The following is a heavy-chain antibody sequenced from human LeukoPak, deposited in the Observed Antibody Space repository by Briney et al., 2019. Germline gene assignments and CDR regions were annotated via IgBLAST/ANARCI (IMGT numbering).Heavy chain of an antibody. D-gene: IGHD1-20*01. Sequence: KAGGSLRLSCAASGFTFTNAWMSWVRQAPGKGLEWVGRIKSKADGETIDYAAPVKGRFTFSRDDSKNMLYLQMNSLKSEDTAVYYCSTLTSRGLSDSWGQGTLVTVSS. CDR1: GFTFTNAW. J-gene: IGHJ4*02. CDR2: IKSKADGETI. V-gene: IGHV3-15*07. CDR3: STLTSRGLSDS.